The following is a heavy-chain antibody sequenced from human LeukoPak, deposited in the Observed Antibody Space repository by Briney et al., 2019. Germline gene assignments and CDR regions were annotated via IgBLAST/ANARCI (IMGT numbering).Heavy chain of an antibody. J-gene: IGHJ4*02. Sequence: HWASVKVSCKASGYTFTSYYMHWVRQAPGQGLEWMGIINPSGGSTSYAQKFQGRVTMTRDTSTSTVYMELSSLRSEDTAVYYCARDTYYYDSSGFPLWYWGQGTLVTVSS. CDR2: INPSGGST. CDR1: GYTFTSYY. CDR3: ARDTYYYDSSGFPLWY. D-gene: IGHD3-22*01. V-gene: IGHV1-46*01.